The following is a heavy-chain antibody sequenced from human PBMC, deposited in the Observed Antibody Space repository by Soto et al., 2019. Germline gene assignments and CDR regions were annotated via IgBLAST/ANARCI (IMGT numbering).Heavy chain of an antibody. V-gene: IGHV1-2*04. J-gene: IGHJ4*02. D-gene: IGHD6-13*01. CDR1: GYTFTGYY. CDR2: INPNSGGT. CDR3: ASCSRAAAGWIPPHGIGY. Sequence: ASVKVSCKASGYTFTGYYMHWVRQAPGEGLERMGWINPNSGGTNYAQKFQGWVTMTRDTSISTAYMELSRLRSDDTAVFYCASCSRAAAGWIPPHGIGYWREGTLVTVSS.